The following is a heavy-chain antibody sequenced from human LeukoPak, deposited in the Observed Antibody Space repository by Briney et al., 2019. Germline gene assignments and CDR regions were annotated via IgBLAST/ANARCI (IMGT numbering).Heavy chain of an antibody. D-gene: IGHD3-22*01. CDR3: ARVGWYYDSSGYCYYFDY. Sequence: PSETLSLTCTVPGGSISSYYWSWIRQPPGKGLEWIGYIYYSGSTNYNPSLKSRVTISVDTSKNQFSLKLSSVTAADTAVYYCARVGWYYDSSGYCYYFDYWGQGTLVTVSS. CDR2: IYYSGST. V-gene: IGHV4-59*01. J-gene: IGHJ4*02. CDR1: GGSISSYY.